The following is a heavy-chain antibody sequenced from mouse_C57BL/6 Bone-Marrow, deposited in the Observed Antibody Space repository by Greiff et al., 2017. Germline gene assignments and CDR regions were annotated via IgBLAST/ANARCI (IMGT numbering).Heavy chain of an antibody. CDR1: GFTFSDYG. D-gene: IGHD1-1*02. CDR2: ISRGSSTI. CDR3: ARWSPFAY. V-gene: IGHV5-17*01. J-gene: IGHJ3*01. Sequence: EVKLVESGGGLVKPGGSLKLSCAASGFTFSDYGMHWVRQAPEKGLEWVAYISRGSSTIYYADTVKGRFTISRDNAKNTLFLQMTSLRAEDTAMYYCARWSPFAYWGQGTLVTVSA.